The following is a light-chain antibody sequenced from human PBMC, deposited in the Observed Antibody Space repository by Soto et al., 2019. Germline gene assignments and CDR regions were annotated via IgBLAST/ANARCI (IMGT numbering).Light chain of an antibody. CDR3: LQYESSSPT. CDR1: QAIRND. J-gene: IGKJ1*01. Sequence: AIQMTQSPSSLSASVGDRVTLTCRASQAIRNDLGWYQQKPGTAPKLLIYAASTLQSGVPSRFSGSGSGTDFTLTISSLQPEDFATYYCLQYESSSPTFGQGTKVEVK. V-gene: IGKV1-6*01. CDR2: AAS.